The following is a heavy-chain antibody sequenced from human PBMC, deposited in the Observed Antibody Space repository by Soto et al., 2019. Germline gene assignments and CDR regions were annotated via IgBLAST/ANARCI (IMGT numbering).Heavy chain of an antibody. Sequence: SETLSLTCTVSGGSISTGHYYWGWIRQPPGKGLEWIGNIYHTGSTYHNPSLKSRVTISVDKSKNQFSLKLSSVTAADTAVYYCARNLAEGYSSSWLGYWGQGTLVTVSS. CDR1: GGSISTGHYY. D-gene: IGHD6-13*01. V-gene: IGHV4-39*07. CDR2: IYHTGST. CDR3: ARNLAEGYSSSWLGY. J-gene: IGHJ4*02.